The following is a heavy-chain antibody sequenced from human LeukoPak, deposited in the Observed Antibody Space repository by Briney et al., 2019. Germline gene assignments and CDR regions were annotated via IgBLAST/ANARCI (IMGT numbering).Heavy chain of an antibody. Sequence: PSETLSLTCAVYGGSFSGYYWSWIRQPPGKGLEWIGEINHSGSTNYNPSLKSRVTISVDTSKNQFSLKLSSVTAADTAVYYCARDYYGSGSRLDYWGQGTLVTVSS. CDR2: INHSGST. D-gene: IGHD3-10*01. V-gene: IGHV4-34*01. CDR1: GGSFSGYY. CDR3: ARDYYGSGSRLDY. J-gene: IGHJ4*02.